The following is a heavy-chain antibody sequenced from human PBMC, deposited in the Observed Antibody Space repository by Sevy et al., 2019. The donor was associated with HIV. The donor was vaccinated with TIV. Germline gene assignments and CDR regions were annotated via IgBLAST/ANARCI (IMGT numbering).Heavy chain of an antibody. Sequence: SETLSLTCSVSGVSISNGGNYWAWVRQHPGKGLEWIGSIFYSGATFYNPSLEGRLSISVDTSENLLSLRLSSVTAADTAVYFCARIFRAPYYYNTGGYYRNWGQGTQVIVSS. CDR3: ARIFRAPYYYNTGGYYRN. CDR1: GVSISNGGNY. CDR2: IFYSGAT. V-gene: IGHV4-31*03. J-gene: IGHJ4*02. D-gene: IGHD3-22*01.